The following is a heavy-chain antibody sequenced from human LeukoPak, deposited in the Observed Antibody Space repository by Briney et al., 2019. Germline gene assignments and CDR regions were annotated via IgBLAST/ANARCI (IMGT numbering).Heavy chain of an antibody. CDR1: GFTFSGYA. D-gene: IGHD6-13*01. CDR2: ISYDGSNK. Sequence: PGRSLRLSCAASGFTFSGYAIHWVRQAPGKGLEWVAVISYDGSNKYYADSVKGRFTISRDNSKNTLYLQMNSLRAEDTAVYYCARDQSAGYSSSGSRSWGRLGDWGQGTLVTVSS. CDR3: ARDQSAGYSSSGSRSWGRLGD. J-gene: IGHJ4*02. V-gene: IGHV3-30-3*01.